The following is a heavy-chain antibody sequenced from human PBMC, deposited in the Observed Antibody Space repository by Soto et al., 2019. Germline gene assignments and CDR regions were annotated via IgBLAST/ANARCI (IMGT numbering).Heavy chain of an antibody. CDR2: IYWDDDK. J-gene: IGHJ3*01. V-gene: IGHV2-5*02. CDR3: ARREGYCVGTKCQMRAFDF. D-gene: IGHD2-21*01. CDR1: GFSLSTSAVG. Sequence: QITLKESGPALVKPTETLTLTCTFSGFSLSTSAVGVGWIRQPPGKALEWLAVIYWDDDKTYSPSLNNRLTITKDTSQDQVVLVMTNLDPVDTATYYCARREGYCVGTKCQMRAFDFWGQGTMVTVSS.